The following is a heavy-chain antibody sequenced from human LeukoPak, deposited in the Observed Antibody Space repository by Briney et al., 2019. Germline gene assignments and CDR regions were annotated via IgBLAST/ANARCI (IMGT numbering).Heavy chain of an antibody. J-gene: IGHJ3*02. CDR3: ARGEQQLPYDAFDI. CDR2: ISSSSSYI. Sequence: GGSLRLSCAASGFTFSSYSMNWVRQAPGKGLEWVSSISSSSSYIYYADSVKGRFTISRDNAKNSLYLQMNSPRAEDTAVYYCARGEQQLPYDAFDIWGQGTMVTVSS. V-gene: IGHV3-21*01. D-gene: IGHD6-13*01. CDR1: GFTFSSYS.